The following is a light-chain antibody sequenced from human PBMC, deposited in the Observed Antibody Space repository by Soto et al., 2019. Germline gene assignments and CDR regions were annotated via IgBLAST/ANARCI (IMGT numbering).Light chain of an antibody. CDR1: QSFSSSY. J-gene: IGKJ5*01. V-gene: IGKV3-20*01. Sequence: EIVLTQSPGTLSLSPGERATLSCRASQSFSSSYLAWYQQKPGQAPRLLIYGASSRATGIPGRFSGSGSGTDFTLTISRLEPEDFEVYYCKQYGSSAITFGQGTRQEIK. CDR3: KQYGSSAIT. CDR2: GAS.